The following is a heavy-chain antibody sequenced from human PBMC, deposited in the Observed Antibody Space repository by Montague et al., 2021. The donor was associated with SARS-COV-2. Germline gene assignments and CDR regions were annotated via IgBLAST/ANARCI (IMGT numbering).Heavy chain of an antibody. D-gene: IGHD3-10*01. CDR2: TYYRSKWYN. CDR3: ARGGWGAPGTGRLFDY. J-gene: IGHJ4*02. CDR1: GDSVSSNSAA. V-gene: IGHV6-1*01. Sequence: CATSGDSVSSNSAAWNWIRQSPSRGLEWLGRTYYRSKWYNDYAVSVKSRITINPDTSKNQFSLQLNSVTPEDTAVYYCARGGWGAPGTGRLFDYWGQGTLVTVSS.